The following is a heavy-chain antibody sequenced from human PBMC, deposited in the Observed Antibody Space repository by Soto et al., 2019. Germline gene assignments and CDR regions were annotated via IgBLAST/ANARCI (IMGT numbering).Heavy chain of an antibody. CDR1: GFTFSSYA. Sequence: GGSLRLSCAASGFTFSSYAMSWVRQAPGKGLEWLAGITFRGDYTYYADSVKGRFSLSRDNSRNRLDLQMNNLKVEDTALYYCAKLGTMGVFDNWGQGTLGTVSS. J-gene: IGHJ4*02. V-gene: IGHV3-23*01. CDR2: ITFRGDYT. CDR3: AKLGTMGVFDN. D-gene: IGHD1-26*01.